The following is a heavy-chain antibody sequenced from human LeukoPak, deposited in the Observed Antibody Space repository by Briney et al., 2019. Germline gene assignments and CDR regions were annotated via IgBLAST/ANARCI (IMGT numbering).Heavy chain of an antibody. CDR3: AGRYGDYYYYYMDV. D-gene: IGHD4-17*01. CDR1: GGTISSSSYY. CDR2: IYYSGST. V-gene: IGHV4-39*07. Sequence: AETLSLTCAVSGGTISSSSYYWDWLRQPPGKGLEWIASIYYSGSTYYNPSLKSRVTISADTSKNQFSLKLSSVTAADTAVYYCAGRYGDYYYYYMDVWGKGTTVTVSS. J-gene: IGHJ6*03.